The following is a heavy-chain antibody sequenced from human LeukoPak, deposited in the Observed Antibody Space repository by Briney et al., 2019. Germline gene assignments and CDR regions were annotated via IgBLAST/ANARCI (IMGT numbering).Heavy chain of an antibody. CDR2: MNPNSGNT. CDR1: GYTFTSYD. D-gene: IGHD3-22*01. CDR3: ARRAEVVVDYFYGMDV. V-gene: IGHV1-8*01. Sequence: WASVKVSCKASGYTFTSYDINWVRQATGQGLEWMGWMNPNSGNTGYAQKLQGRVTMTTDTSTSTAYMELRSLRSDDTAVYYCARRAEVVVDYFYGMDVWGQGTTVTVSS. J-gene: IGHJ6*02.